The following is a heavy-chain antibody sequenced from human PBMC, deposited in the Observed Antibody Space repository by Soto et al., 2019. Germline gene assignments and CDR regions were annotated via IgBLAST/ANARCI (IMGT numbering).Heavy chain of an antibody. V-gene: IGHV4-59*08. CDR1: GGSVNSED. CDR3: ASQASPYYYSGMDV. Sequence: SLTSSDSGGSVNSEDFGWSRHPPGKGLEWLGHISYSGNTNYNPSLKSRVTISVDTSKNQFSLKLSSVTAADTAVYYCASQASPYYYSGMDVWGQGTTVTVSS. CDR2: ISYSGNT. J-gene: IGHJ6*02.